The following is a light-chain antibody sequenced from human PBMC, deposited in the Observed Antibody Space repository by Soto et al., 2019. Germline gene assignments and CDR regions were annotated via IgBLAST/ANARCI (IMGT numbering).Light chain of an antibody. CDR2: KAS. CDR3: QQYNSYSSSWT. V-gene: IGKV1-5*03. J-gene: IGKJ1*01. Sequence: DIQMTQSPSTLSASVGDRVTITCRASQSISSWLAWYRQKPGKAPKLLIYKASSLESGVPSRFSGSGSGTEFTLTISSLQPDDFATYYCQQYNSYSSSWTFGQGTKVEIK. CDR1: QSISSW.